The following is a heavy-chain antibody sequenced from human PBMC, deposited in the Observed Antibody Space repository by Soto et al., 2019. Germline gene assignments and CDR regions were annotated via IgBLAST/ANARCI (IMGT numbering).Heavy chain of an antibody. Sequence: EVQLVESGGGLVQPGGSLRLSCTASGFTFNTYWMTWVRQAPGKGLEWVASIKHDGSDSWYVDSVKGRVIATRENAERLLLMQMESVRADDAAVYYCARGWGYYFDLWGQGTLVTVSS. V-gene: IGHV3-7*01. CDR2: IKHDGSDS. CDR1: GFTFNTYW. D-gene: IGHD2-21*01. CDR3: ARGWGYYFDL. J-gene: IGHJ4*02.